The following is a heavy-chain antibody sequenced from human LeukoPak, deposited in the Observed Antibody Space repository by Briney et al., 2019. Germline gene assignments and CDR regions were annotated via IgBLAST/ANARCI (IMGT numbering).Heavy chain of an antibody. CDR3: ARDRAPWDFDY. J-gene: IGHJ4*02. V-gene: IGHV3-48*03. CDR1: GFTFSSYE. CDR2: ISSSGSTI. Sequence: GGSLRLSCAASGFTFSSYEMNWVRQAPGKGLEWVSYISSSGSTIYYADSVKGRFTISRDNAKNSLYLQMNSLRAEDTAVYYCARDRAPWDFDYWGQGTLVTVSS. D-gene: IGHD3-10*01.